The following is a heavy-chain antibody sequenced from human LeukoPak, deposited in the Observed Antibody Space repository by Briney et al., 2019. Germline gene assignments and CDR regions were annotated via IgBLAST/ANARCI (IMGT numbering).Heavy chain of an antibody. Sequence: PGGSLRLLCVASGFTFSSYAMEWLGQAPGKGGEGVSAIRGSGDSKHYADSVKGRVTISRENAKNTVYVEMKSVRADATAVYYCAKGLGDFGRTGGFDIWGQGTMVTVST. J-gene: IGHJ3*02. CDR3: AKGLGDFGRTGGFDI. V-gene: IGHV3-23*01. D-gene: IGHD2-21*02. CDR2: IRGSGDSK. CDR1: GFTFSSYA.